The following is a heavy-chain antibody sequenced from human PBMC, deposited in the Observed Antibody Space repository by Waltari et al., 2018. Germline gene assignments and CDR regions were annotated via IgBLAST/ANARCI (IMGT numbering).Heavy chain of an antibody. D-gene: IGHD3-22*01. CDR3: ARGDYYDSSGYYY. CDR1: GFTFRRYT. V-gene: IGHV3-30*01. CDR2: ISYDGRNK. Sequence: QVQLVESGGGVVKPGRSLRLSCAASGFTFRRYTMHWVRQAPGKGLEWVAVISYDGRNKYYADSVKGRFTISRDKSKNTLYLQMNSLRAEDTAVYYCARGDYYDSSGYYYWGQGTLVTVSS. J-gene: IGHJ4*02.